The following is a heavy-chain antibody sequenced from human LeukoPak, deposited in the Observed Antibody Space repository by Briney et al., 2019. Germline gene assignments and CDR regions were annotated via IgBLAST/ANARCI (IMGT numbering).Heavy chain of an antibody. D-gene: IGHD1-1*01. CDR3: ARGGGLRGTCPTTFDY. CDR2: IYTSGST. Sequence: SETLSLTCTVSGGSISSYFWSWIRQPAGKGLEWIGRIYTSGSTNYNPSLKSRVTMSVDMSKNQFSLKLSSVTAADTAVYYCARGGGLRGTCPTTFDYWGQGALVTVSS. J-gene: IGHJ4*02. V-gene: IGHV4-4*07. CDR1: GGSISSYF.